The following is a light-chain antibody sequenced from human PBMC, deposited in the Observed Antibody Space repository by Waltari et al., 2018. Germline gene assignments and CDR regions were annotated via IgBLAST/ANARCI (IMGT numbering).Light chain of an antibody. CDR1: TLGDKN. CDR3: QAWDTTTVV. J-gene: IGLJ2*01. CDR2: RDT. V-gene: IGLV3-1*01. Sequence: SYEVTQPPSVSVSPGQTASTTCSGDTLGDKNVYWYHQKPGQSPVLVIYRDTNRPSGIPERFSGSNSGNTATLTIGGTQTMDEADYYCQAWDTTTVVFGGGTRLTVL.